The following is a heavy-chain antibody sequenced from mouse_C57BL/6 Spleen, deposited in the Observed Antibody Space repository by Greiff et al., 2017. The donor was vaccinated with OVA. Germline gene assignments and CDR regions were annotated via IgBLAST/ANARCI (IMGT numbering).Heavy chain of an antibody. CDR2: ISSGGDYI. CDR1: GFTFSSYA. J-gene: IGHJ4*01. Sequence: EVKLMESGEGLVKPGGSLKLSCAASGFTFSSYAMSWVRQTPEKRLEWVAYISSGGDYIYYADTVKGRFTISRDNARNTLYLQMSSLKSEDTAMYYCTRDHYYGSREGYYAMDYWGQGTSVTVSS. CDR3: TRDHYYGSREGYYAMDY. D-gene: IGHD1-1*01. V-gene: IGHV5-9-1*02.